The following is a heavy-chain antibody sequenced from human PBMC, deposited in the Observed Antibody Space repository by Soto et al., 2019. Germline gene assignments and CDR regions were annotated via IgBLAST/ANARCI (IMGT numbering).Heavy chain of an antibody. CDR3: ARVSGQWLLSY. V-gene: IGHV3-11*01. Sequence: QVQLVESGGGLVKPGGSLRLSCAASGFTFSDYYMSWIRQAPGKGLEWISYITTSGSTIYYADSVKGRFTISRDNAKSSLFLQMNSLRAEDTAIYYCARVSGQWLLSYWGQGTLVTVSS. D-gene: IGHD6-19*01. CDR1: GFTFSDYY. J-gene: IGHJ4*02. CDR2: ITTSGSTI.